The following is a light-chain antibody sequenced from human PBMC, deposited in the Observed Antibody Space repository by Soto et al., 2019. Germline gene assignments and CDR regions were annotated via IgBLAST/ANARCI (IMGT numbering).Light chain of an antibody. CDR2: KAS. Sequence: DIQMTQSPSTLSGSVGDRVTITCRASQTISSWFAWYQQKPGKAPKLLIYKASTLKSGVPSRFSGSGSGTEFPLTISSLQPDDFSSYYCQHYHSYSEAFGQGTNLDSK. V-gene: IGKV1-5*03. CDR3: QHYHSYSEA. CDR1: QTISSW. J-gene: IGKJ1*01.